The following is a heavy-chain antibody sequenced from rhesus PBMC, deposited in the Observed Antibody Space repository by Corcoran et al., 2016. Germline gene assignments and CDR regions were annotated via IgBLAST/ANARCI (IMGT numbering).Heavy chain of an antibody. V-gene: IGHV4-165*01. Sequence: QVQLQESGPGLVKPSETLSLTCAVSGGSFSGYYWAWIRPSPGKGLEGIGYISGSSGSTDYNPSLKSRVTISTDTSKNQFSLKLSSVTAADTAVYYCARVPVDDNIWTGYIFNGFDVWGPGVLVTVSS. CDR2: ISGSSGST. CDR3: ARVPVDDNIWTGYIFNGFDV. J-gene: IGHJ5-1*01. D-gene: IGHD3-3*01. CDR1: GGSFSGYY.